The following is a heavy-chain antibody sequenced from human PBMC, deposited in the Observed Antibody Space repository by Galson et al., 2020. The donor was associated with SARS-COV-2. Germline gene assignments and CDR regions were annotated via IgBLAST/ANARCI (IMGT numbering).Heavy chain of an antibody. J-gene: IGHJ4*02. CDR3: ARDPSGYCSSTSCYVFDY. CDR2: ISSXXXXX. Sequence: TGGSLRLSCAASGFTFSSYSMNWVRQAPGKGLEWVSSISSXXXXXXYXXXXKGRFTISRDNAKNSLYMQMNSLRAEDTAVYYCARDPSGYCSSTSCYVFDYWGQGSLVTVSS. V-gene: IGHV3-21*01. CDR1: GFTFSSYS. D-gene: IGHD2-2*01.